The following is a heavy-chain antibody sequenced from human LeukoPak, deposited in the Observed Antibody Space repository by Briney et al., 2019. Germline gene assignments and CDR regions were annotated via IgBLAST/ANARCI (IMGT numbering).Heavy chain of an antibody. V-gene: IGHV3-43*01. CDR2: ISWDGSTT. CDR3: AKKGVAVTSTGSYFDY. Sequence: GGSLSLSCVPSGFNLDEYSMHWVRQPPEKGLEWVCFISWDGSTTYYEDSVKGRFTISRDNSKDSLYLQMNSLRTDDTAFYYCAKKGVAVTSTGSYFDYGGQGTRVTVSS. CDR1: GFNLDEYS. D-gene: IGHD6-19*01. J-gene: IGHJ4*02.